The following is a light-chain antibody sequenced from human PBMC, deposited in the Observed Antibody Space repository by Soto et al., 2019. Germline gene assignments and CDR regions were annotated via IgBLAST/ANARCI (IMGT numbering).Light chain of an antibody. CDR1: QSISSY. J-gene: IGKJ5*01. CDR2: AAS. CDR3: QQYNNWRSIT. Sequence: DIQMSQSPSSLSACVGDRVTITCRASQSISSYLNWYQQKPGKAPKLLIYAASSLQSGVPSRFSGSGSGTDFTLTISSLQPEDFAVYYCQQYNNWRSITFGQGTRLEIK. V-gene: IGKV1-39*01.